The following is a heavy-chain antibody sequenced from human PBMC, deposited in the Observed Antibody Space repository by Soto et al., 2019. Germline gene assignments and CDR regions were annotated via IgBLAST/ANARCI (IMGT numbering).Heavy chain of an antibody. J-gene: IGHJ3*02. CDR1: GGSISSGVYY. CDR2: IYYGGST. CDR3: ATRRAPTYFDI. V-gene: IGHV4-31*03. D-gene: IGHD2-2*01. Sequence: SETLSLTCTVSGGSISSGVYYWSWIRQHPGKGLEWIGYIYYGGSTYYNPSLKSRVTISVDTSKNQFSLKLSSVTAADTAVYYCATRRAPTYFDIWGQGTMVTVSS.